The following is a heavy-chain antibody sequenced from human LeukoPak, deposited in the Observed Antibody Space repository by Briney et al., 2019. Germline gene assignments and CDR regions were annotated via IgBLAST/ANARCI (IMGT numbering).Heavy chain of an antibody. Sequence: ASVKVSCKASGYTFTSYAISWVRQAPGQGLEWMGWVSAYNGATNYAQKFQGRVIMATDTPTSTAYMELRSLRSDDTAVYYCARVDLYYDSGYSQAANDNWGQGTLVTVSS. J-gene: IGHJ4*02. CDR1: GYTFTSYA. CDR2: VSAYNGAT. V-gene: IGHV1-18*01. CDR3: ARVDLYYDSGYSQAANDN. D-gene: IGHD3-22*01.